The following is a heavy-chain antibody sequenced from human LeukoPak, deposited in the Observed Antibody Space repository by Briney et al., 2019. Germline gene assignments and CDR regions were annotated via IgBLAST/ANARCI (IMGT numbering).Heavy chain of an antibody. V-gene: IGHV3-43D*03. J-gene: IGHJ4*02. Sequence: GGSLRLSCAASGFTFDDYAMHWVRQAPGKGLEWVSLISWDGGSTYYADSVKGRFTISRDNSKNSLHLQMNSLRAEDTAIYYCATDSYVSGSYYRLFYWGQGTLVTVST. CDR3: ATDSYVSGSYYRLFY. D-gene: IGHD3-10*01. CDR2: ISWDGGST. CDR1: GFTFDDYA.